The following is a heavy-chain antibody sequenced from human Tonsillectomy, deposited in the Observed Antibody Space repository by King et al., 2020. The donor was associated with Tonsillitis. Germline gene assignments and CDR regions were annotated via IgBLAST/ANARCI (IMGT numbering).Heavy chain of an antibody. Sequence: QLQESGPGLVKPSETLSLTCTVSGGSISSSSYYWGWIRQPPGKGLEWIGSIYYKGSTYYNPSLKSRVTIFVDTSKNQFSLKLSSVTAADTAVYYCARHIVVVPAISDWGQGTLVTVSS. D-gene: IGHD2-21*02. CDR1: GGSISSSSYY. J-gene: IGHJ4*02. V-gene: IGHV4-39*01. CDR2: IYYKGST. CDR3: ARHIVVVPAISD.